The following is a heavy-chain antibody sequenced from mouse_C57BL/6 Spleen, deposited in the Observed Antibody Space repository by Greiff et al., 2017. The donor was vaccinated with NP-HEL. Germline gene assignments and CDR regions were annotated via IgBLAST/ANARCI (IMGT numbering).Heavy chain of an antibody. D-gene: IGHD3-2*02. CDR1: GFNIKDYY. J-gene: IGHJ2*01. V-gene: IGHV14-2*01. Sequence: VQLQQSGAELVKPGASVKLSCTASGFNIKDYYMHWVKQRTEQGLEWIGRIDPEDGETKSAPKFQGKATITADTASNTAYLQLSSLTSEYTAVYYCVQATDVDYWGQGTTLTVSS. CDR3: VQATDVDY. CDR2: IDPEDGET.